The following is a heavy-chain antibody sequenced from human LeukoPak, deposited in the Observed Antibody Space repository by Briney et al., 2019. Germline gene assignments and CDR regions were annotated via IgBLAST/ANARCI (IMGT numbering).Heavy chain of an antibody. V-gene: IGHV3-66*04. CDR1: GFTVSSNY. D-gene: IGHD3-10*01. CDR3: ARPRGGYGSGSYYSFDY. Sequence: GGSLRLSCAASGFTVSSNYMSWVRQAPGKGLEWVSVIYSGGSTYYADSVKGRFTISRDNAKNSLYLQMNSLRAEDTALYYCARPRGGYGSGSYYSFDYWGQGTLVTVSS. J-gene: IGHJ4*02. CDR2: IYSGGST.